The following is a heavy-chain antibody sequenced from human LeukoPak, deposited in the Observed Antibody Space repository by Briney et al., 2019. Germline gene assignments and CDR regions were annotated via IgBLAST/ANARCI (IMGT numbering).Heavy chain of an antibody. D-gene: IGHD4/OR15-4a*01. CDR1: GGSFSGYY. Sequence: SETLSLTCAVYGGSFSGYYWSWIRQPPGKGLEWIGEINHSGSTNYNPSLKSRVTISVDTSKNQFSLKLSSVTAADTAVYYCARGRLCDPWGQGTLVTVSS. CDR3: ARGRLCDP. V-gene: IGHV4-34*01. J-gene: IGHJ5*02. CDR2: INHSGST.